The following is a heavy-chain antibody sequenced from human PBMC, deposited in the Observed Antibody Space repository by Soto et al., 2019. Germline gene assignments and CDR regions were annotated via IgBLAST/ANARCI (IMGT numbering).Heavy chain of an antibody. CDR1: GYTFTGYY. CDR3: XXXXXXDADAFDI. D-gene: IGHD2-21*02. V-gene: IGHV1-2*04. CDR2: INPNSGGT. J-gene: IGHJ3*02. Sequence: QVQLVQSGAEVKKPGASVKVSCKASGYTFTGYYMHWVRQAPGQGLEWMGWINPNSGGTNYAQKFQGWVTMTRDXXIXXXXXXXXXXXXXXXXXXXXXXXXXXDADAFDIWGQGTMVTVSS.